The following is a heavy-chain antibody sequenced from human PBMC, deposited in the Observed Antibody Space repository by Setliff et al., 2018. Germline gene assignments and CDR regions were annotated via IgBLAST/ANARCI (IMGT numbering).Heavy chain of an antibody. CDR2: ISASGDTT. V-gene: IGHV3-23*01. D-gene: IGHD3-22*01. J-gene: IGHJ4*02. Sequence: GGSLRLSCAASGFTFSTYDMSWVRQAPGKGLEWVSAISASGDTTYYADSVRGRFTISRDNSKSTLYLQMNSLRAEDTAVYYCAKDEDNYHDSGDYYHEFDYWGQGAQVTVSS. CDR1: GFTFSTYD. CDR3: AKDEDNYHDSGDYYHEFDY.